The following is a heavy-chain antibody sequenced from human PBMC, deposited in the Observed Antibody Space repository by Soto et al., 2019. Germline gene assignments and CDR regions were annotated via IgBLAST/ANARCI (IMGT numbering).Heavy chain of an antibody. CDR3: VKEYYDSSGYYSKFDY. V-gene: IGHV3-64D*06. CDR1: GFTFSSYA. CDR2: ISSNGGST. J-gene: IGHJ4*02. Sequence: GGSLRLSCSASGFTFSSYAMHWVRQAPGKGLEYVSAISSNGGSTYYADSVKGRFTISRDNSKNTLYLQMSSLRAEDTAVYYCVKEYYDSSGYYSKFDYWGQRTLVTVSS. D-gene: IGHD3-22*01.